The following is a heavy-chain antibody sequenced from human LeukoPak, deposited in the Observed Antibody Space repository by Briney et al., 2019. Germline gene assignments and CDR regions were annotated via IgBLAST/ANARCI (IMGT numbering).Heavy chain of an antibody. J-gene: IGHJ5*02. CDR2: ISGSGGGT. V-gene: IGHV3-23*01. CDR1: GFTFSSYA. CDR3: AKSYYDSSGPFDP. D-gene: IGHD3-22*01. Sequence: GGSLRLSCAASGFTFSSYAMSWVRQAPGKGLEWVSAISGSGGGTYYADSVEGRFTISRDNSKNTLYLQMNSLRAEDTAVYYCAKSYYDSSGPFDPWGQGTLVTVSS.